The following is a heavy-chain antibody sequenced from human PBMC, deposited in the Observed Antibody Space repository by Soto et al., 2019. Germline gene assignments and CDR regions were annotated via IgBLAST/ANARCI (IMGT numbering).Heavy chain of an antibody. CDR2: ISAYNGNT. CDR3: ARDRGVGPHLIAAAGSDHDY. Sequence: ASVKVSCKASGYTFTSYGISWVRQAPGQGLEWMGWISAYNGNTNYAQKLQGRVTMTTDTSTSTAYMELRSLRSDDTAVYYCARDRGVGPHLIAAAGSDHDYWGQGTLVTVSS. CDR1: GYTFTSYG. J-gene: IGHJ4*02. D-gene: IGHD6-13*01. V-gene: IGHV1-18*01.